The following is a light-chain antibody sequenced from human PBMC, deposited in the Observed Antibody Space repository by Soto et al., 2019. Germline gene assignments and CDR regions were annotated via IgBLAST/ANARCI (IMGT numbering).Light chain of an antibody. J-gene: IGKJ4*01. Sequence: DIQMTQSPSSLSASVGDRLTITCQASHDITSYLNWYQHKPGKAPKLLIYDASILEAGVPPRFSGSGSGTDFTLTISGLQPEDVATYYCQYLNSHPLSFGGGTKVEIK. CDR1: HDITSY. CDR2: DAS. V-gene: IGKV1-33*01. CDR3: QYLNSHPLS.